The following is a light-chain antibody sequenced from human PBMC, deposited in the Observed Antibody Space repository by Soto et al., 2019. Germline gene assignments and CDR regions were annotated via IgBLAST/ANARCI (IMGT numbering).Light chain of an antibody. CDR3: SSFTSTHTYV. CDR2: QVS. Sequence: QSVLTQPASVSGSPGQSMTISFTGSGSDIGGYHYVSWYQQHPGKAPQLIIYQVSHRPSGVSDRFSGSKSGNTASLTISGLQGEDEATYYCSSFTSTHTYVFGTGTKVTVL. CDR1: GSDIGGYHY. J-gene: IGLJ1*01. V-gene: IGLV2-14*03.